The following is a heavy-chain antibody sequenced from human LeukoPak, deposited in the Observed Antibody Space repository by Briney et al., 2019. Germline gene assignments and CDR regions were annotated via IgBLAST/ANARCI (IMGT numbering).Heavy chain of an antibody. Sequence: GESLRLSCAASGFTFSSYAMSWVRQAPGKGLEWVSGISGSGGSTYYADSVKGRFTISRDNSKNTLYLQMNSLRAEDTAVYYCAKGGYSYGSRRVFDYWGQGTLVTVSS. D-gene: IGHD5-18*01. V-gene: IGHV3-23*01. J-gene: IGHJ4*02. CDR1: GFTFSSYA. CDR2: ISGSGGST. CDR3: AKGGYSYGSRRVFDY.